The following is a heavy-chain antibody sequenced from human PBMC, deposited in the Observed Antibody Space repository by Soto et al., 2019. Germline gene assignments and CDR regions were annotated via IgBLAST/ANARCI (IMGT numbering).Heavy chain of an antibody. Sequence: SETLSVTCTVSGGSISSTSYYWGWIRQPPGKGLEWIGSIYYSGTTYYNPSLQGRVTISVDTSKNQFSLKLSSVTAADTAVYYCARSPFGELFYYYYGMDVWGQGTTVTVSS. D-gene: IGHD3-10*01. J-gene: IGHJ6*02. CDR2: IYYSGTT. V-gene: IGHV4-39*07. CDR3: ARSPFGELFYYYYGMDV. CDR1: GGSISSTSYY.